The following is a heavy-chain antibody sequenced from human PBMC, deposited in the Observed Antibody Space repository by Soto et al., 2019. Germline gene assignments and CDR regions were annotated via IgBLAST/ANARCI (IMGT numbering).Heavy chain of an antibody. Sequence: EVQLLESGGVLEQPGGSLTLSCAVSGFSFSAYGMSWVRQAPGKGLEWISFISGGGGTIYYADSVKGRFISSRDNSKNTLYLQMTSLSVDDTAVYYCAKDRGNGDTPNIDSYYGIEVWGQGTTVTVSS. D-gene: IGHD4-17*01. V-gene: IGHV3-23*01. CDR1: GFSFSAYG. J-gene: IGHJ6*02. CDR2: ISGGGGTI. CDR3: AKDRGNGDTPNIDSYYGIEV.